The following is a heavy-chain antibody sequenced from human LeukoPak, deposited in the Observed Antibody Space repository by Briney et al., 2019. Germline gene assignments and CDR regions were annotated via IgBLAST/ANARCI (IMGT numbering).Heavy chain of an antibody. CDR1: GFTFSSYA. D-gene: IGHD6-19*01. Sequence: VGSLRLSCAASGFTFSSYAMSWVRQAPGKGLEWVSAISGSGSTYYADSVKGRFSISRDNSRNTLYMQMNSLRAEDTAIYHCAKGPLIEVAGTTWDYWGQGTLVTVSS. CDR3: AKGPLIEVAGTTWDY. V-gene: IGHV3-23*01. CDR2: ISGSGST. J-gene: IGHJ4*02.